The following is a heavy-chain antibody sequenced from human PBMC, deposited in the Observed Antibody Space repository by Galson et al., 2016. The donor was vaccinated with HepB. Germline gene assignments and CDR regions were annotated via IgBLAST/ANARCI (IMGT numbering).Heavy chain of an antibody. V-gene: IGHV3-21*01. CDR2: ISSSSNYI. CDR1: GFTISSYI. CDR3: ARLIYRLLGTYGLDV. J-gene: IGHJ6*02. D-gene: IGHD1/OR15-1a*01. Sequence: SLRLSCAASGFTISSYIMDWVRQAPGKGLEWVSSISSSSNYIYYTDSVKGRFTISRDNAKNSLYLQMNSLRAEDTAVYYCARLIYRLLGTYGLDVWGQGTTVTVSS.